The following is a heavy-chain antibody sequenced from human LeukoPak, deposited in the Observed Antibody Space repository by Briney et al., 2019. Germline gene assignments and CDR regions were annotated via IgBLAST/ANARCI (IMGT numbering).Heavy chain of an antibody. CDR1: GFTFSSYS. CDR3: AKAPVTSCRGAYCYPFDS. D-gene: IGHD2-21*01. V-gene: IGHV3-21*04. J-gene: IGHJ4*02. CDR2: ISITSSYI. Sequence: GGSLRLSCAASGFTFSSYSMNWVRQAPGKGLEWVSSISITSSYIYYADSMKGRFTISRDNAKNSLYLQMNSLRAEDAAVYFCAKAPVTSCRGAYCYPFDSWGQGTLVTVSS.